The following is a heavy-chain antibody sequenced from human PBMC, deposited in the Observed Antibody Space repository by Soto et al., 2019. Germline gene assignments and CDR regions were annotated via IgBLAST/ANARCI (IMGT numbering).Heavy chain of an antibody. J-gene: IGHJ4*02. D-gene: IGHD6-13*01. CDR2: IHHSGNT. CDR3: AHSPGWYFLDY. CDR1: GASIITQNY. Sequence: NPSETLSLTCAVSGASIITQNYYNWVRQSPGKGLEWIGEIHHSGNTNFSPSLKSRVTLSVDTSKNQVSLRLSSVTAADTAIYYCAHSPGWYFLDYWGQGALVTVSS. V-gene: IGHV4-4*02.